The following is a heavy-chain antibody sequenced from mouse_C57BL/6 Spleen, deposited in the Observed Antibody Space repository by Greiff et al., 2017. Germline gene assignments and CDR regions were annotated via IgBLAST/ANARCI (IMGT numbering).Heavy chain of an antibody. CDR1: GYAFSSSG. D-gene: IGHD2-3*01. J-gene: IGHJ1*03. CDR3: ARCYDGYFDV. CDR2: IYPGDGDT. Sequence: QVQLQQSGPELVKPGASVKISCKASGYAFSSSGMNWVKQRPGKGLEWIGRIYPGDGDTNYNGKFKGKATLTADKSSSTAYMELSSLTSEDSAVYFCARCYDGYFDVWGTGTTVTVSS. V-gene: IGHV1-82*01.